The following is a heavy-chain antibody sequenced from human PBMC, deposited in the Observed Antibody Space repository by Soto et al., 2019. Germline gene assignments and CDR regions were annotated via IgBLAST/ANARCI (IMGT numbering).Heavy chain of an antibody. Sequence: SETLSLTCAVYGGSFSGYYWSWIRQPPGKGLEWIGEINHSGSTNYNPSLKSRVTISVDTSKNQFSLKLSSVTAADTAVYYCARGRYSSSWFPFDYWGQGTLVTVSS. CDR1: GGSFSGYY. CDR3: ARGRYSSSWFPFDY. D-gene: IGHD6-13*01. V-gene: IGHV4-34*01. CDR2: INHSGST. J-gene: IGHJ4*02.